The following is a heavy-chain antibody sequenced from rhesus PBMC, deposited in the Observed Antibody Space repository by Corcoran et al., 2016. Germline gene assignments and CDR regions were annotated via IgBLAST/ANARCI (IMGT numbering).Heavy chain of an antibody. CDR2: ISGGGGST. V-gene: IGHV4-57*01. Sequence: QLQLQESGPGLVKPSETLSLTCAVSGGSISSSNWWSWIRQPPGKGLEWIGRISGGGGSTSYNPSLKSRVTISTDTSKNQFSLKLGSVTAADTAVYYCASRGAAPLDYWGQGVLVTVSS. J-gene: IGHJ4*01. CDR3: ASRGAAPLDY. D-gene: IGHD2-39*01. CDR1: GGSISSSNW.